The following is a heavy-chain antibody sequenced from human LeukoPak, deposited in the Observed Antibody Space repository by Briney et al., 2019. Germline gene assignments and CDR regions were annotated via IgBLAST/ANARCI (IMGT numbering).Heavy chain of an antibody. CDR1: GFTFSSYA. D-gene: IGHD5-18*01. CDR3: APTANRLRSDFDY. J-gene: IGHJ4*02. V-gene: IGHV3-23*01. Sequence: GGSLRLSCAASGFTFSSYAMSWVRRAPGKGLEWASAISGSGGSTYYADSVKGRFTISRDNSKNTLYLQMNSLRAEDTAVYYCAPTANRLRSDFDYWGQGTLVTVSS. CDR2: ISGSGGST.